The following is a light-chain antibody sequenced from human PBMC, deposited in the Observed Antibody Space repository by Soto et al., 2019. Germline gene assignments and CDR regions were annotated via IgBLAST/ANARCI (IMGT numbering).Light chain of an antibody. Sequence: DIVMTQSPDTLSVPPGERATLSCRASQSISNNLAWYQQKVGRAPRLLIYEASTRATGIPDRFSGSGSGTDFTLTISRLEPEDFAVYYCHQYDTSPWTFGQGTKVDIK. CDR2: EAS. CDR3: HQYDTSPWT. V-gene: IGKV3D-20*01. J-gene: IGKJ1*01. CDR1: QSISNN.